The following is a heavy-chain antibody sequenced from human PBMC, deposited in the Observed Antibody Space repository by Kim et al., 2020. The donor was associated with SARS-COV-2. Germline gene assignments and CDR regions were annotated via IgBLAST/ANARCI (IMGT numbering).Heavy chain of an antibody. V-gene: IGHV3-21*01. CDR1: GFTFSSYS. CDR2: ISSSSSYI. Sequence: GGSLRLSCAASGFTFSSYSMNWVRQAPGKGLEWVSSISSSSSYIYYADSVKGRFTISRDNAKNSLYLQMNSLRAEDTAVYYCARDLLIAVAGTQLYYYYGMDVWGQGTTVTVSS. D-gene: IGHD6-19*01. CDR3: ARDLLIAVAGTQLYYYYGMDV. J-gene: IGHJ6*02.